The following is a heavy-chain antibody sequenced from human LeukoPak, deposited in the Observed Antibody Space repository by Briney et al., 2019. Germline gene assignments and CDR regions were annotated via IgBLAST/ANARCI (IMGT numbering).Heavy chain of an antibody. Sequence: GASVKVSCKASGYTFTSYDINWVRQATALGPEWMGWRNPNSGNTGYAQKFQGRVTMTRNTSISTAYLELSSLTSEDTAVYYCARGPNKYDGGNSGSAWFDPWGQGSLVTVSS. CDR1: GYTFTSYD. J-gene: IGHJ5*02. CDR2: RNPNSGNT. D-gene: IGHD4-23*01. V-gene: IGHV1-8*01. CDR3: ARGPNKYDGGNSGSAWFDP.